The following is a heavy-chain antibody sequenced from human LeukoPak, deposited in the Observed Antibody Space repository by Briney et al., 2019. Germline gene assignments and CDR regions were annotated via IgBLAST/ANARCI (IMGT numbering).Heavy chain of an antibody. CDR1: GGAISNTSYY. Sequence: SETLSLTCTVSGGAISNTSYYWGWIRQPPGNGLEWIGSASYSGSTYYNPSLESRVIISVDTSKNQFSLRLSSVTAADTAVYYCARGGYCSGFSCYFDYWGQGTLVTVSS. D-gene: IGHD2-15*01. CDR3: ARGGYCSGFSCYFDY. J-gene: IGHJ4*02. V-gene: IGHV4-39*01. CDR2: ASYSGST.